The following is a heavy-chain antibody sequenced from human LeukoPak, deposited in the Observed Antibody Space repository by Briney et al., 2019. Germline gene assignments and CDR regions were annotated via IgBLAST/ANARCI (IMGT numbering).Heavy chain of an antibody. V-gene: IGHV4-39*01. CDR2: IYYSGST. J-gene: IGHJ4*02. D-gene: IGHD5-18*01. CDR3: ARLRGYSYGVLDY. CDR1: GGSISSRSQY. Sequence: PSETLSLTCTVSGGSISSRSQYWGWIRQPPGKGLEWIGSIYYSGSTYYNPSLKSRVTISVDTSKNQFSLKASSVTAADTAVYYCARLRGYSYGVLDYWGQGTLVTVSS.